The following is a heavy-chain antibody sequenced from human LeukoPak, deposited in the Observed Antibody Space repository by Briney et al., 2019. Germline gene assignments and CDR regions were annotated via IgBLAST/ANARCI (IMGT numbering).Heavy chain of an antibody. CDR2: INAGSGNT. V-gene: IGHV1-3*01. CDR1: GYTFTSYA. Sequence: ASVKVSCKASGYTFTSYAMHWVRQAPGQRLEWMGWINAGSGNTKYSQKFQGRVTITRDTSASTAYMELSSLRSEDTAVYYCASGRLRSSWYAPEGDYWGQGTLVTVSS. D-gene: IGHD6-13*01. J-gene: IGHJ4*02. CDR3: ASGRLRSSWYAPEGDY.